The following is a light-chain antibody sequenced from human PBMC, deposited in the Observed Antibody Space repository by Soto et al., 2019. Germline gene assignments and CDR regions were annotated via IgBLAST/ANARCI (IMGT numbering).Light chain of an antibody. J-gene: IGKJ2*01. CDR3: HHYCYGADT. CDR2: GAS. V-gene: IGKV3-20*01. CDR1: ESVRNNS. Sequence: ELVLTQSPGTLSLSPGERATLSCRASESVRNNSLAWYQQQPGQPPRLLIFGASSRATGIPDRFTGSGSGADFSLTIGRLEPEESAVYCCHHYCYGADTFGQGTKLVIK.